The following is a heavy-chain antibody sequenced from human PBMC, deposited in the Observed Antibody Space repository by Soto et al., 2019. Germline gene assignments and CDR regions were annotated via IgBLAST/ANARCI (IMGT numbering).Heavy chain of an antibody. CDR1: GGSFSGYY. J-gene: IGHJ4*02. Sequence: QVQLQQWGAGLLKPSETLSLTCAVYGGSFSGYYWSWIRQPPGKGLEWIGEINHSGSTNYNPSLKSRVTISVETSKIRFSLKLISVTAADTAVYYCARRVTARIDYWGQGTLDTVSS. V-gene: IGHV4-34*01. CDR3: ARRVTARIDY. D-gene: IGHD5-18*01. CDR2: INHSGST.